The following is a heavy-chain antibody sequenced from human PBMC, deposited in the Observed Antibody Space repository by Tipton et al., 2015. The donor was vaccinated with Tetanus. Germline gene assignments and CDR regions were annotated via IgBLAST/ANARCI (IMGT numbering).Heavy chain of an antibody. Sequence: TLSLTCTVSGGSISNYYWNWIRQSPGKRLEWVGNIYHRGSTYYNPSLKSRVTISVDTSKNQFSLKLSSVTAADTAVYYCARANFDFSKKGPFDSWGQGILVIVSA. D-gene: IGHD3-3*01. V-gene: IGHV4-59*12. J-gene: IGHJ4*02. CDR2: IYHRGST. CDR1: GGSISNYY. CDR3: ARANFDFSKKGPFDS.